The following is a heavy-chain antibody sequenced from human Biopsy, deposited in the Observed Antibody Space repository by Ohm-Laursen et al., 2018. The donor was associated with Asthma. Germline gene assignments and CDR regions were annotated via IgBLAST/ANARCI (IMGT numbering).Heavy chain of an antibody. V-gene: IGHV3-30*18. CDR1: GFTFSTYA. CDR2: ISYDGSKR. D-gene: IGHD1-26*01. Sequence: SLRLSCTASGFTFSTYAMHWVRQAPGKGLEWVALISYDGSKRHSADSVKGRFTISRDKSKNTLYMQMNSLRAEDTAVYYCAKRGSYFDYWGQGTLVTVSS. J-gene: IGHJ4*02. CDR3: AKRGSYFDY.